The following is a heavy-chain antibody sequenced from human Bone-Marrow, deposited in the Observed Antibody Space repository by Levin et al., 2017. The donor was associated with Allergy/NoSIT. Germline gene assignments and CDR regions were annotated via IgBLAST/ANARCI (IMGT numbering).Heavy chain of an antibody. CDR2: IIPIFGTV. V-gene: IGHV1-69*01. J-gene: IGHJ4*02. CDR1: GGTFSSYA. CDR3: ANVGIGSSWYFDY. Sequence: KISCKASGGTFSSYAISWVRQAPGQGLEWMGGIIPIFGTVKYAQKFQGRVTIIADDSTSTTYMELSSLRSEDTAVYYCANVGIGSSWYFDYWGQGTLVTVSS. D-gene: IGHD6-13*01.